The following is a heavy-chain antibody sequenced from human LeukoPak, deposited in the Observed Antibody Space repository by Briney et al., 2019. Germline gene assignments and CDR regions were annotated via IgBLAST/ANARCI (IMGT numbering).Heavy chain of an antibody. CDR2: IYHSGST. CDR1: GGSISSSNW. J-gene: IGHJ6*03. D-gene: IGHD5-18*01. CDR3: AREGVDTAMDYYYYYYMDV. Sequence: SETLSLTCAVSGGSISSSNWWSWVRQPPGKGLEWIGEIYHSGSTNYNPSLKSRVTTSVDKSKNQFSLKLSSVTAADTAVYYCAREGVDTAMDYYYYYYMDVWGKGTTVTVSS. V-gene: IGHV4-4*02.